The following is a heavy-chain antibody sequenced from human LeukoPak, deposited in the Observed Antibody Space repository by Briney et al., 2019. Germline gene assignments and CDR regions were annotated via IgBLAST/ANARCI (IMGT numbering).Heavy chain of an antibody. V-gene: IGHV1-24*01. CDR3: ATGPTYCGGDCYSGYFQH. Sequence: ASVKVSCKVSGYTLTELSMHWVRQAPGKGLEWMGGFDPEDGETIYAQKFQGRVTMTEDTSTDTAYMELSSLRSEDTAVYYCATGPTYCGGDCYSGYFQHWGQGTLVTVSS. CDR1: GYTLTELS. D-gene: IGHD2-21*02. J-gene: IGHJ1*01. CDR2: FDPEDGET.